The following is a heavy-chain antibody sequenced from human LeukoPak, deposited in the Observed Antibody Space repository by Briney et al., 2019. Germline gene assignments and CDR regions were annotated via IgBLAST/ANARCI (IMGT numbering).Heavy chain of an antibody. CDR1: GFRFSSYD. CDR2: ISSSSSTI. Sequence: GGSLRLSCAASGFRFSSYDIHWVRQAPGKGLEWVSYISSSSSTIYYADSVKGRFTISRDNAKNSLYLQMNSLRAEDTAVYYCARTRRGYSYGYEDYWGQGTLVTVSS. V-gene: IGHV3-48*01. D-gene: IGHD5-18*01. CDR3: ARTRRGYSYGYEDY. J-gene: IGHJ4*02.